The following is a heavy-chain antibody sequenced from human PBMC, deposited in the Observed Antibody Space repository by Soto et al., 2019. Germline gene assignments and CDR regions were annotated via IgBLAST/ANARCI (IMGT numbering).Heavy chain of an antibody. Sequence: GGPLRLSCAASGFTCSDYYRSCIRQAPGKGLKWVSYISSSGSTTYYADTVKGRFTISRDNVKNSMNLKMNSLRAEERTRDNRGRPTVGALRSCWGQRTLVTVSS. CDR3: GRPTVGALRSC. J-gene: IGHJ4*02. D-gene: IGHD1-26*01. CDR1: GFTCSDYY. CDR2: ISSSGSTT. V-gene: IGHV3-11*01.